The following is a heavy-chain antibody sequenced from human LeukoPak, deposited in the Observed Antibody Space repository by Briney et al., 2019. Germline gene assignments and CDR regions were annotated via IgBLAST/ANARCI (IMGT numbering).Heavy chain of an antibody. CDR1: NYTFTDYG. D-gene: IGHD5-12*01. V-gene: IGHV1-18*01. Sequence: GASVKVSCTASNYTFTDYGVIWVRQAPGQGLEWMGWISAYNGNTNYAQKFQGRVTMTTDTFTTTAYMELRSLRSDDTAIYFCARDSWARGYDIDYWGQGTLVTVSS. J-gene: IGHJ4*02. CDR3: ARDSWARGYDIDY. CDR2: ISAYNGNT.